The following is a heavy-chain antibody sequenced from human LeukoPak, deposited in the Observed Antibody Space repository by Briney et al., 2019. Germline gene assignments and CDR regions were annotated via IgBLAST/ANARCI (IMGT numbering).Heavy chain of an antibody. CDR2: IYHSGST. J-gene: IGHJ4*02. D-gene: IGHD3-10*01. CDR1: GYSISSGYY. Sequence: SETLSLTCTVSGYSISSGYYWGWIRPPPGKGLEWIGSIYHSGSTYYNPSLKSRVTISVDTSKNQFSLKLSSVTAADTAVYYCARGGLLWFGELFYWGQGTLVTVSS. CDR3: ARGGLLWFGELFY. V-gene: IGHV4-38-2*02.